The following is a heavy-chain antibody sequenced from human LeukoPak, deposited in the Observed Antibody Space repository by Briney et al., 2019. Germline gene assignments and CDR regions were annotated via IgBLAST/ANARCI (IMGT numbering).Heavy chain of an antibody. D-gene: IGHD6-6*01. V-gene: IGHV3-9*01. CDR1: GFTFDDYA. CDR2: ISWNSGSI. J-gene: IGHJ4*02. Sequence: GGSLRLSCAASGFTFDDYAMHWVRQAPGKGLEWVSGISWNSGSIGYADSVKGRFTISRDNAKNSLYLQMNSLRAEDTALYYYANAKYSSSSGLGYWGQGTLVTVSS. CDR3: ANAKYSSSSGLGY.